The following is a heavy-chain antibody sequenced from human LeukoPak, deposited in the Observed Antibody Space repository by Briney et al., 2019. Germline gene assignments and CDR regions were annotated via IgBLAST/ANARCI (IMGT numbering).Heavy chain of an antibody. V-gene: IGHV4-30-2*01. CDR3: AREGIAAAGTHNWFDP. CDR2: IYHSGST. D-gene: IGHD6-13*01. CDR1: GGSISSGGYS. J-gene: IGHJ5*02. Sequence: SETLSLTCAVSGGSISSGGYSWSWIRQPPGKGLEWIGYIYHSGSTYYNPSLKSRVTISVDRSKIQFSLKLSSVTAADTAVYYCAREGIAAAGTHNWFDPWGQGTLVTVSS.